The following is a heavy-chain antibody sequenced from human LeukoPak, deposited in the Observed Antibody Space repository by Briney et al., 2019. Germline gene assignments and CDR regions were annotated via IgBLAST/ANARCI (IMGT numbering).Heavy chain of an antibody. CDR3: AYYDSSGYYYGRLRY. J-gene: IGHJ4*02. CDR2: IYSGGST. V-gene: IGHV3-53*01. CDR1: GFTVSSNY. D-gene: IGHD3-22*01. Sequence: GGSLRLSCAASGFTVSSNYMSWVRQAPGKGLEWVSVIYSGGSTYYADSVKGRFTISRDNSKNTLYLHMNSLRVEDTAVYFCAYYDSSGYYYGRLRYWGQGTPVTVSS.